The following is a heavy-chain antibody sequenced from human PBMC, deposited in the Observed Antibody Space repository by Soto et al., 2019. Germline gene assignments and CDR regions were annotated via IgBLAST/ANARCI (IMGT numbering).Heavy chain of an antibody. Sequence: SETLSLTCTVSGGSISSGDYYRSWIRQPPGKGLEWIGEINHSGSTNYNPSLKSRVTISVDTSKNQFSLKLSSVTAADTAVYYCARGSGQRRKNWFDPWGQGTLVTVSS. J-gene: IGHJ5*02. CDR1: GGSISSGDYY. D-gene: IGHD1-1*01. CDR3: ARGSGQRRKNWFDP. V-gene: IGHV4-39*07. CDR2: INHSGST.